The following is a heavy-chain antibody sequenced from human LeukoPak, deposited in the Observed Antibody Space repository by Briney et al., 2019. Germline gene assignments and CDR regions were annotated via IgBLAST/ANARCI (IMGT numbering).Heavy chain of an antibody. D-gene: IGHD5-12*01. Sequence: AGGSLRLSCAASGFTVSTNYMNWVRQAPGKGLDWVPVIYSDGTTVYADSVKGRFTISRDSSKNTLFLQMNSLRTEDTAVYYCARARPFGGYLDIWGQGALVTVSS. CDR1: GFTVSTNY. CDR3: ARARPFGGYLDI. V-gene: IGHV3-53*01. CDR2: IYSDGTT. J-gene: IGHJ4*02.